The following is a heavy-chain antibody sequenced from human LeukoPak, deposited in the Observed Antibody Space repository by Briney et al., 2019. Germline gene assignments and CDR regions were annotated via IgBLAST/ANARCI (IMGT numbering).Heavy chain of an antibody. CDR3: ERAPTWNSTSYRYYYMDV. CDR2: MNPNSANT. V-gene: IGHV1-8*01. Sequence: ASVKVSCKASGYTFTSYDINWVQQATGKGLEGMVWMNPNSANTSYAQKFQGRETMTRNTSISTAYMELSSLRSEDTALYYCERAPTWNSTSYRYYYMDVWGKGTTVTISS. D-gene: IGHD1-1*01. J-gene: IGHJ6*03. CDR1: GYTFTSYD.